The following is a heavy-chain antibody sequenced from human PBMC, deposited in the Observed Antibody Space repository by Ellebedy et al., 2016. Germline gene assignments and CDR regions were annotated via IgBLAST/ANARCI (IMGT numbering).Heavy chain of an antibody. Sequence: SETLSLACNVSGGSVGSAYWNWIRRPPGKGLEWIGYVFHTGTTNYNPSLKSRVTMSVDTSKSQFSLRLTSVTAADTAVYYCAKWNGGWYAFEVWGQGTMVTVSS. CDR2: VFHTGTT. V-gene: IGHV4-59*02. D-gene: IGHD6-19*01. CDR3: AKWNGGWYAFEV. J-gene: IGHJ3*01. CDR1: GGSVGSAY.